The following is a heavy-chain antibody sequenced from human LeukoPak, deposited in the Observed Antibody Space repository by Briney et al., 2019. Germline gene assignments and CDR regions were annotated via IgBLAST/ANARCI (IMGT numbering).Heavy chain of an antibody. J-gene: IGHJ4*02. V-gene: IGHV4-39*07. CDR2: IYYSGST. CDR3: ARRGEQLTFDY. CDR1: GDSISTSSYY. Sequence: SETLSLTCSVSGDSISTSSYYWGWIRQPPGKGLEWIGSIYYSGSTYYNPSLKSRVTISVDTSKNQFSLKLSSVTAADTAVYYCARRGEQLTFDYWGQGTLVTVSS. D-gene: IGHD3-16*01.